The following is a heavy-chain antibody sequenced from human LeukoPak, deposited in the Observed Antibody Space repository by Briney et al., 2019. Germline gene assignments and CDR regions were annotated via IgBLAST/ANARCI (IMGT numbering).Heavy chain of an antibody. CDR2: IYYSGTT. Sequence: SETLSLTCAVSGYYIRSGYLWGWIRQPPRQGLEWLGSIYYSGTTYYNPSLKSRVTLSVDTSKNHFSLKLSSVTDADTAVYYCASANFSPFYDFWSGYNGFSRWFDPWGQGTLVTVSS. CDR1: GYYIRSGYL. V-gene: IGHV4-38-2*01. D-gene: IGHD3-3*01. J-gene: IGHJ5*02. CDR3: ASANFSPFYDFWSGYNGFSRWFDP.